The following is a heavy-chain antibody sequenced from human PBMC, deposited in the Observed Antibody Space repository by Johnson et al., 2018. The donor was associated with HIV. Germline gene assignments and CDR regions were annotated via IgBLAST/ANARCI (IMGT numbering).Heavy chain of an antibody. Sequence: VQLVESGGGLVQPGGSLRLSCAASGFTFSSYDIHWVRQATGKGLEWVSAIGTAGDTYYPGSVKGRFTISRENAKNSLYLQMNSLRAEDTALYYCAKDRGWTDFGAFDIWGQGTMVTVSS. CDR2: IGTAGDT. J-gene: IGHJ3*02. D-gene: IGHD6-19*01. CDR3: AKDRGWTDFGAFDI. CDR1: GFTFSSYD. V-gene: IGHV3-13*01.